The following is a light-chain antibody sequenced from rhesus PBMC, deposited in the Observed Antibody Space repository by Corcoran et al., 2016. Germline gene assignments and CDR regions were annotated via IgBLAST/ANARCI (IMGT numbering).Light chain of an antibody. J-gene: IGKJ4*01. CDR2: LGL. CDR1: QSLLLDRNGHTY. Sequence: DIVLTQTPLSLTVIPGEPASISCRSSQSLLLDRNGHTYLFWFLQRPGQSPQLLCYLGLNRAFGVPDRFSGSGSGTDFTLKISRVEAEDVGIYYCFQNRQPPLTFGGGTKVEIK. CDR3: FQNRQPPLT. V-gene: IGKV2-78*01.